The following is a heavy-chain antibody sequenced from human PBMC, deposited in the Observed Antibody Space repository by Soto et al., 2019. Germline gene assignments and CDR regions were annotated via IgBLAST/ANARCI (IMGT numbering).Heavy chain of an antibody. J-gene: IGHJ6*02. Sequence: SWVSQDQGEGLEWVPSISGSGGSAYYADSVKGRFTISRDNSKNTLYLQMRSLRAEHTAVYYCASSQSPTGYNYDVLSFWVQRTSVTVSS. V-gene: IGHV3-23*01. CDR3: ASSQSPTGYNYDVLSF. D-gene: IGHD5-12*01. CDR2: ISGSGGSA.